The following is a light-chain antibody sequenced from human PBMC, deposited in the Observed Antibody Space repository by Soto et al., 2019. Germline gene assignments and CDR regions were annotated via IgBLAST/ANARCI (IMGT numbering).Light chain of an antibody. CDR3: MQALQTPYT. V-gene: IGKV2-28*01. J-gene: IGKJ2*01. CDR2: LGS. Sequence: DIVMTQSPLSLPVTPGEPASISCRSSQIRLHSNAFHYLDWYLQKPGQSPPVLIFLGSYRATGVPERFSATGSGTEFTLKVSRVAAEAVGISYCMQALQTPYTFGQGTKLEIK. CDR1: QIRLHSNAFHY.